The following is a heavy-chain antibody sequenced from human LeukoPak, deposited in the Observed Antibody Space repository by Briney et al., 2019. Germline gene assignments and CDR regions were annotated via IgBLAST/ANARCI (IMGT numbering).Heavy chain of an antibody. CDR3: GTSEVASTSYDF. Sequence: PSETLSLTCTVSGGSISDYHWSWIRQPAGKGLEWIGRTFNSGGTSYTPSLRSRVTISMDKSKNQLSLKLSSVTAADTAVYYCGTSEVASTSYDFWGQGALVTVSS. J-gene: IGHJ4*02. V-gene: IGHV4-4*07. CDR2: TFNSGGT. CDR1: GGSISDYH. D-gene: IGHD2/OR15-2a*01.